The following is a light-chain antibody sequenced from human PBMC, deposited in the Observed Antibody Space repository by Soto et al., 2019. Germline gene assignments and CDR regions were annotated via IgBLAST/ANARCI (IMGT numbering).Light chain of an antibody. J-gene: IGLJ2*01. CDR1: SSDVGGYNY. Sequence: QPVLTQPASVSGSPGQSITISCTGTSSDVGGYNYVSWYQQHPGKAPKLMIYDVSNRPSGVANRFSGSNSGNTSSLTISGLQAEDEADYYCSSYTSRSTLVFGGGTKLTVL. CDR3: SSYTSRSTLV. CDR2: DVS. V-gene: IGLV2-14*01.